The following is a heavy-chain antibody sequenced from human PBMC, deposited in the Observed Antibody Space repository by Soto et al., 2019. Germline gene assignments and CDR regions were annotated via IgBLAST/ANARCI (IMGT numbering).Heavy chain of an antibody. Sequence: TSETLSLTCTVCGGSISSYYWSWIRQPAGKGLEWIGRIYTSGSTNYNPSLKSRVTMSVDTSKNQFSLKLRSVKAEDTAVYYCERHSHGYSSSSGAKYYFDYWRQGTLVTFSS. CDR1: GGSISSYY. V-gene: IGHV4-4*07. CDR3: ERHSHGYSSSSGAKYYFDY. D-gene: IGHD6-6*01. CDR2: IYTSGST. J-gene: IGHJ4*02.